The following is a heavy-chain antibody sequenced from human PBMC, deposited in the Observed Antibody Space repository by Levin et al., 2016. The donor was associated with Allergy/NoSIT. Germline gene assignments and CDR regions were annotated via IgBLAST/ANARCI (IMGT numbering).Heavy chain of an antibody. Sequence: ASVKVSCKASGYTFSGYYIHWVRQAPGQGLEWMGWINPNSSGTNYGQKFQGRVTMTRDTSISTAYMELSSLRSDDTAVYYCARPPGYCSGGHCWDYFDPWGQGTLVTVSS. D-gene: IGHD2-15*01. J-gene: IGHJ5*02. V-gene: IGHV1-2*02. CDR3: ARPPGYCSGGHCWDYFDP. CDR1: GYTFSGYY. CDR2: INPNSSGT.